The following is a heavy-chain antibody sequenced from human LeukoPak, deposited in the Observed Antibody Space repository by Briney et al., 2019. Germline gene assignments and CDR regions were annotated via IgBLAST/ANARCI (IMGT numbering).Heavy chain of an antibody. CDR2: ISSSSYI. J-gene: IGHJ4*02. V-gene: IGHV3-69-1*01. CDR1: GFTFSDYY. D-gene: IGHD1-26*01. CDR3: ARFISGSYLDDY. Sequence: GGSLRLSCAASGFTFSDYYMSWIRRAPGKGLEWVSSISSSSYIYYADSVKGRFTISRDNAKNSLYLQMNSLRAEDTAVYYCARFISGSYLDDYWGQGTLVTVSS.